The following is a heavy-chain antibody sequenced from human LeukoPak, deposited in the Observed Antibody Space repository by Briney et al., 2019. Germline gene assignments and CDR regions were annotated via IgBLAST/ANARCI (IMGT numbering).Heavy chain of an antibody. Sequence: GGSLRLSCAASGFTFSSYWMTWVRQAPGKGLEWVANIKKDGTEKNYVDSVKGRFSISRDNGKNSLYLQMNSLRAEDTAVYYCARDPPGYSSSWFLPDYWGQGTLVTVSS. CDR1: GFTFSSYW. J-gene: IGHJ4*02. V-gene: IGHV3-7*01. CDR3: ARDPPGYSSSWFLPDY. D-gene: IGHD6-13*01. CDR2: IKKDGTEK.